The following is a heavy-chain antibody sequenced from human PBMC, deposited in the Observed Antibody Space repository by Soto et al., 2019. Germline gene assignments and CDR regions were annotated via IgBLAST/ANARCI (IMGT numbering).Heavy chain of an antibody. D-gene: IGHD3-16*01. CDR3: ARLYYDRRGFGRDE. CDR1: GGSVSSKSHY. V-gene: IGHV4-61*01. J-gene: IGHJ4*02. CDR2: IYYTGRT. Sequence: QVQLQESGPGLVKPSGTLSLTCTVSGGSVSSKSHYWSWIRQPPGKELERISYIYYTGRTNYNSSLKSRVTTSVDASKKQCSLKLYAATVADSAVYYCARLYYDRRGFGRDEGGRGTLVTVSS.